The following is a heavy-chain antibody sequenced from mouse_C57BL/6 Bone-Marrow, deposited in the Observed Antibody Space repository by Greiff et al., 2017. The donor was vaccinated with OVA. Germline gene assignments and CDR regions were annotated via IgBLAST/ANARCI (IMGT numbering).Heavy chain of an antibody. CDR2: IRNKANNPAT. V-gene: IGHV6-6*01. D-gene: IGHD1-1*01. Sequence: EVKVVESGGGLVQPGGSMKLSCAASGFTFSDAWMDWVRQSPEKGLEWVAEIRNKANNPATYYAESVKGRFTISRDDSKSSVYLQMNSLRAEDTGIYCCTRWIYYYGSYYWGQGTTLTVSS. CDR1: GFTFSDAW. CDR3: TRWIYYYGSYY. J-gene: IGHJ2*01.